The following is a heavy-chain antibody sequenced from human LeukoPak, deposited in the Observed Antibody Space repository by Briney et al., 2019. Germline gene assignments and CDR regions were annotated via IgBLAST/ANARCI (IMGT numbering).Heavy chain of an antibody. D-gene: IGHD4/OR15-4a*01. CDR2: IIHSGST. Sequence: PSETLSLTCAVYGGSFSSYPWTWIRQPPGKGLEWIGQIIHSGSTKYNPSLKGRVTMSVDTSKNQFSLKLTSVTAADTAVYYCARGAPGYWGQGTLVTVSS. CDR3: ARGAPGY. J-gene: IGHJ4*02. CDR1: GGSFSSYP. V-gene: IGHV4-34*12.